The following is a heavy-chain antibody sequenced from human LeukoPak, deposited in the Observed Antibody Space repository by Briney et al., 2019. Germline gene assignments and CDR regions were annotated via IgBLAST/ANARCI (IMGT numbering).Heavy chain of an antibody. CDR2: ISYDGSNK. J-gene: IGHJ3*01. D-gene: IGHD3-22*01. V-gene: IGHV3-30-3*01. Sequence: PGGSLRLSCAASGFTFSSYAMHWVRQAPGKGLEWVAVISYDGSNKYCADSVKGRFTISRDNSKNTLYLQMNSLRAEDTAVYYCASPNPYYEDAFDFWGQGTMVTVSS. CDR1: GFTFSSYA. CDR3: ASPNPYYEDAFDF.